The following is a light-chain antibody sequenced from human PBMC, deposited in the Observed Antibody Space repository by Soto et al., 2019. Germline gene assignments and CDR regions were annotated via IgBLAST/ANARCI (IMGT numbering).Light chain of an antibody. J-gene: IGLJ2*01. Sequence: QSALTQPASVSGSPGQSITISCTGTRSDVGGYNYVSWYQQHPGKAPKLMIYEVSNRPSGVSNRFSGSKSGNTASLTISGLQAEDEADYYCNSYTSSSTLVVGGGTKLTVL. CDR1: RSDVGGYNY. CDR2: EVS. V-gene: IGLV2-14*01. CDR3: NSYTSSSTLV.